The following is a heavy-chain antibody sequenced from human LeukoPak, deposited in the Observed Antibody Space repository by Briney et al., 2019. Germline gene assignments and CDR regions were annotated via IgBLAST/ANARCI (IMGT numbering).Heavy chain of an antibody. V-gene: IGHV3-33*01. CDR1: GFTFKNFG. Sequence: GGSLRLSCAASGFTFKNFGMHWVRQAPGKGLEWVAVIWYDGRNQYYADSVKGRFTISRDNSKNTLYLQMNSLRAEDTALYYCARTYYHMDVWGKGATVTVSS. CDR3: ARTYYHMDV. CDR2: IWYDGRNQ. J-gene: IGHJ6*03.